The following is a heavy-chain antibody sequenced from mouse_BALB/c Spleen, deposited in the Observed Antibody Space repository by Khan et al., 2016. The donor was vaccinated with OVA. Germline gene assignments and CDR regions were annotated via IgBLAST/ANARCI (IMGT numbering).Heavy chain of an antibody. CDR1: GYTFTDYA. V-gene: IGHV1S137*01. D-gene: IGHD2-1*01. Sequence: QNGPELVRPGDSVKFSCKGSGYTFTDYAMHWVKQSHGKSLDWIGVISIYYDNTNYNQKFKGKATIIVDKSSSTAYMELARLTSEDSAIYYGAGGGRWVRQGGGNADYWGLGTTLTVSS. CDR2: ISIYYDNT. J-gene: IGHJ2*01. CDR3: AGGGRWVRQGGGNADY.